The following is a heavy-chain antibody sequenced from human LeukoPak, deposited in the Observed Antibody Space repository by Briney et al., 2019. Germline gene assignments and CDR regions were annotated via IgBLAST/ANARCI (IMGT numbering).Heavy chain of an antibody. CDR1: GFTFSDYY. J-gene: IGHJ4*02. CDR3: ARDRGVTLTLL. V-gene: IGHV3-11*06. D-gene: IGHD3-10*01. CDR2: ISGSSRDT. Sequence: PGGSLRLSCAASGFTFSDYYMYWFRQAPGKGLEWLSYISGSSRDTSYADSVKGRFTISRDNAKKSLYLQMNSLRAEDTAVYYCARDRGVTLTLLWGQGTLVTASS.